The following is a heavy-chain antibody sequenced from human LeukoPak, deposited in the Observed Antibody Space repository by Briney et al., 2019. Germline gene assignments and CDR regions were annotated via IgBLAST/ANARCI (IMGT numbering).Heavy chain of an antibody. Sequence: AGGSLRLSCVASVFTFRIYAMSWVRQAPGKGPEWVSDISGSGGTTYYAESVKGRFTISRDNSKNTLYLQMNSLRAEDTALYYCAKSWQYNWFDSWGQGTLVTVSS. CDR1: VFTFRIYA. J-gene: IGHJ5*01. CDR3: AKSWQYNWFDS. V-gene: IGHV3-23*01. D-gene: IGHD5-12*01. CDR2: ISGSGGTT.